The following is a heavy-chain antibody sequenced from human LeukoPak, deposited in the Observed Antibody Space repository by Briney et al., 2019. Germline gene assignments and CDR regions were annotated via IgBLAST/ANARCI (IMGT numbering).Heavy chain of an antibody. V-gene: IGHV4-34*01. CDR3: ARGFAQSTAFDY. J-gene: IGHJ4*02. Sequence: SETLSLTCAVYGGSFSGYYWSWIRQPPGKGLEWIGEINHSGSTNYNPSLKSRVTLSVDTSKNQFSLKLSSVTAADTAAYYCARGFAQSTAFDYWGQGTLVTVSS. CDR2: INHSGST. D-gene: IGHD2-2*01. CDR1: GGSFSGYY.